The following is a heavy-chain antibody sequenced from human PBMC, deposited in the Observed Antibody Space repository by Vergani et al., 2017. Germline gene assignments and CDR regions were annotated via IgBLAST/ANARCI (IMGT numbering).Heavy chain of an antibody. J-gene: IGHJ4*02. D-gene: IGHD1-26*01. CDR1: GFTFSSYG. V-gene: IGHV3-33*01. CDR3: ARDLRGLVIDFDY. Sequence: QVQLVESGGGVVQPGRSLRLSCAASGFTFSSYGMHWVRQAPGKGLEWVAFIWYDGSNKYYADSVKGRFTISRDNSKNTLYLQMNSLRAEDTAVYYCARDLRGLVIDFDYWGQGTLVTVSS. CDR2: IWYDGSNK.